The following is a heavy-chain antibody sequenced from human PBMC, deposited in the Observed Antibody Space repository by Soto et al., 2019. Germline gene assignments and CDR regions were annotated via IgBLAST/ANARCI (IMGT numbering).Heavy chain of an antibody. J-gene: IGHJ6*04. Sequence: SVKVSCNSSGGTFSSYAINWVRQAPGQWLEWMGGIIPIFFTSNYSQNSQYIVTIPADVPPNPAYMELSSLRSADTAMFYWARKTRYFFSVMAVWGKGTTVP. CDR2: IIPIFFTS. V-gene: IGHV1-69*01. CDR3: ARKTRYFFSVMAV. CDR1: GGTFSSYA. D-gene: IGHD3-3*01.